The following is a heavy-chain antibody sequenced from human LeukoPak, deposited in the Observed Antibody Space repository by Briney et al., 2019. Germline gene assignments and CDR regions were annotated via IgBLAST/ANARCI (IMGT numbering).Heavy chain of an antibody. CDR1: GYTFTSYA. D-gene: IGHD3-3*01. J-gene: IGHJ6*03. CDR3: ARDLHYDFWSGYYFYYYYYMDV. V-gene: IGHV7-4-1*02. Sequence: ASVKVSCMASGYTFTSYAMNWVRQAPGQGLEWMGWINTNTGNPTYAQGFTGRFVFSLDTSVSTAYLQISSLKAEDTAVYYCARDLHYDFWSGYYFYYYYYMDVWGKGTTVTVSS. CDR2: INTNTGNP.